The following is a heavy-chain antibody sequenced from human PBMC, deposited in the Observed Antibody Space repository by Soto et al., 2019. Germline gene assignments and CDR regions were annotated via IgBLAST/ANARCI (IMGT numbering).Heavy chain of an antibody. CDR3: AREVAVAGLYYFDY. Sequence: PSETLSLTCAVYAGSFSHYYWNWIRQSPGKGLEWIGKIKHSGSSNYNPSLRSRVSISVDMSKNQFSLKLSSVTAADTAVYYCAREVAVAGLYYFDYWGQGTLVTVSS. CDR2: IKHSGSS. V-gene: IGHV4-34*01. J-gene: IGHJ4*02. D-gene: IGHD6-19*01. CDR1: AGSFSHYY.